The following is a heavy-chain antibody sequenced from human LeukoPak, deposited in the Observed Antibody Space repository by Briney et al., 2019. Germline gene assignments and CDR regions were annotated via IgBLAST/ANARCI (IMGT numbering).Heavy chain of an antibody. D-gene: IGHD2-2*01. CDR3: ARRGADCSSTNCLRPFDP. Sequence: GGSLRLSCAASGFSFSGHWMHWARQLPGKGLVWVSRISPTGSTTSYADSVKGRFTVSRDNSENILYLQMNSLGVEDTAVYYCARRGADCSSTNCLRPFDPWGQGTLVIVSS. CDR1: GFSFSGHW. V-gene: IGHV3-74*01. J-gene: IGHJ5*02. CDR2: ISPTGSTT.